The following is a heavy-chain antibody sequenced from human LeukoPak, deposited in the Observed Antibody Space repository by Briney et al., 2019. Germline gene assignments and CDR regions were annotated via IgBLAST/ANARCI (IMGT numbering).Heavy chain of an antibody. CDR2: FDPEDGET. V-gene: IGHV1-24*01. Sequence: ASVKVSCKVSGYTLTELSMHGVRQPPGKGLEWREGFDPEDGETIYAQKFQGRVTMTEDTSTDTAYMELSSLRSEDTAVYYCATVAREWLLLRGWFDPWAREPWSPSPQ. D-gene: IGHD3-3*01. CDR1: GYTLTELS. CDR3: ATVAREWLLLRGWFDP. J-gene: IGHJ5*02.